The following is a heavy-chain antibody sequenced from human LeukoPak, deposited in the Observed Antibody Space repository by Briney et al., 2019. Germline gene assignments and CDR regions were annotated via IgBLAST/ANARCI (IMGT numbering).Heavy chain of an antibody. D-gene: IGHD6-19*01. V-gene: IGHV3-21*01. CDR3: ARDQKQWLVRGFDY. CDR1: GFTFSSFS. CDR2: ISSSSTYI. J-gene: IGHJ4*02. Sequence: GGSLRLSCAASGFTFSSFSMNWVRQALGRGLEWVSSISSSSTYIYYADSVKGRFTISRDNAKNSLYLQMNSLRAEDTAVYYCARDQKQWLVRGFDYWGQGTLVTVSS.